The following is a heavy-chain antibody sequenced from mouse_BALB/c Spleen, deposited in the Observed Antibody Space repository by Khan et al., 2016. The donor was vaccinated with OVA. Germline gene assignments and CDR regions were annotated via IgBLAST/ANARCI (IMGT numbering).Heavy chain of an antibody. CDR1: GFSLTSYG. V-gene: IGHV2-3*01. CDR2: IWGDGSK. CDR3: ATYGSSRRGDWYFDG. Sequence: QVQLKESGPGLVASSQSLSIICTVSGFSLTSYGVSWVRQPPGKGLEWLGVIWGDGSKNYHSALISRLSISKENSKSQVVLILNSLQTDDTATYYCATYGSSRRGDWYFDGWGAGTTVTVSS. D-gene: IGHD1-1*01. J-gene: IGHJ1*01.